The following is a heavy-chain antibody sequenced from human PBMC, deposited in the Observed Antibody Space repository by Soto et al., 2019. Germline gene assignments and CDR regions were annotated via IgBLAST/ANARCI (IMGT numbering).Heavy chain of an antibody. J-gene: IGHJ4*02. D-gene: IGHD1-1*01. Sequence: QVQLQESGPGLVKPSGTLSLTCAVSGDSISSSNWWSWVRQAPGKGLAWIGEIFHSGATTYKPSLKSRATISVDPSKNHFSLKLTSVTAADTAVYFCARDLGTGTDFWGRGTLVTVAS. CDR3: ARDLGTGTDF. V-gene: IGHV4-4*02. CDR2: IFHSGAT. CDR1: GDSISSSNW.